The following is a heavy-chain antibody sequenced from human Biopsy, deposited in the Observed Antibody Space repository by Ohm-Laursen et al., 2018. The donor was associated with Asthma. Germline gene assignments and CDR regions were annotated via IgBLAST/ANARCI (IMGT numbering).Heavy chain of an antibody. CDR1: GFSFSNYG. J-gene: IGHJ4*02. CDR2: ISFDGTNR. D-gene: IGHD1-26*01. Sequence: SLRLSCTASGFSFSNYGMHWVRQAPGKGLDWVAVISFDGTNRDYTDSVKGRFTISRDNSRNTLHLEMNSLRAEDTAVYFCAKEVFPGWELRRGPDYWGQGTLVTVSA. V-gene: IGHV3-30*18. CDR3: AKEVFPGWELRRGPDY.